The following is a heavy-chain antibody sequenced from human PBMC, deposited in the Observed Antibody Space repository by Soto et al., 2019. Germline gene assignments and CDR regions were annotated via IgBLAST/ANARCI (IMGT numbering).Heavy chain of an antibody. Sequence: PGGSLRLSCAASGFTFSSYAMHWVRQAPGKGLEWVALISDDGTRKDYADSVKGRFTISRDNSKNTVSLQMNSLRVDDTAVYYCATLQWETFSRFTSGGKGTLVTASS. V-gene: IGHV3-30*04. J-gene: IGHJ4*02. CDR1: GFTFSSYA. D-gene: IGHD1-26*01. CDR2: ISDDGTRK. CDR3: ATLQWETFSRFTS.